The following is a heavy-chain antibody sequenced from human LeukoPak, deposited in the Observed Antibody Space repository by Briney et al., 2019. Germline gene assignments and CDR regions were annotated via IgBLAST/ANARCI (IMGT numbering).Heavy chain of an antibody. D-gene: IGHD3-22*01. CDR2: IWYDGSNK. CDR1: GFTFSSYG. J-gene: IGHJ3*02. Sequence: PGRSLRLSCAASGFTFSSYGMHWVRQAPGKGLEWVAVIWYDGSNKYYADSVKGRFTISRDNSKNTLYLKMNSLRAEDTAVYYCARESPQNYYDSSGYGKGDAFDIWGQGTMVTVSS. V-gene: IGHV3-33*01. CDR3: ARESPQNYYDSSGYGKGDAFDI.